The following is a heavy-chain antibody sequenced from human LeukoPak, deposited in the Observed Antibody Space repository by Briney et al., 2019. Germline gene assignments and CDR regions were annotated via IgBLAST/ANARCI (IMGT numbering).Heavy chain of an antibody. Sequence: GGSLRLSCAASGFTFSSYSMNWVRHAQGRGREWVSYISSSSSTIYYADSVRGRFNISRDKAKNSLYLQMNRLRGEDTAVYYCARDVDFWTHWYMDVWGKGTTVTVSS. CDR2: ISSSSSTI. J-gene: IGHJ6*03. CDR1: GFTFSSYS. V-gene: IGHV3-48*01. CDR3: ARDVDFWTHWYMDV. D-gene: IGHD3/OR15-3a*01.